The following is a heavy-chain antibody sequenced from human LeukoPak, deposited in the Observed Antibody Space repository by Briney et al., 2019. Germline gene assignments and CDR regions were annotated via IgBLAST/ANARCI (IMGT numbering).Heavy chain of an antibody. D-gene: IGHD2-2*01. J-gene: IGHJ3*02. CDR3: ARDRDCSSTSCYRASGAFDI. CDR2: INTDGSST. Sequence: GGSLRLSCAASGFIFNYYGMHWVRQAPGKGLVWVSRINTDGSSTSYADSVKGRFTISRDNAKNTLYLQMNSLRAEDTAVYYCARDRDCSSTSCYRASGAFDIWGQGTMVTVSS. CDR1: GFIFNYYG. V-gene: IGHV3-74*01.